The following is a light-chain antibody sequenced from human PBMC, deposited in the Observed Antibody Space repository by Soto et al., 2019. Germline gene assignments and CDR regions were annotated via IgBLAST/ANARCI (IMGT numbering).Light chain of an antibody. Sequence: QSALTQPASVSGSPGQSITISCTGTSSDVGGYNYVSWYQQHPGKAPKFMIYDVSSRPSGVSNRFSGSKSGNTASLTISGLQAEDEADYYCSSYKTSNPPQLVFGTGTKVTVL. CDR1: SSDVGGYNY. CDR3: SSYKTSNPPQLV. CDR2: DVS. J-gene: IGLJ1*01. V-gene: IGLV2-14*03.